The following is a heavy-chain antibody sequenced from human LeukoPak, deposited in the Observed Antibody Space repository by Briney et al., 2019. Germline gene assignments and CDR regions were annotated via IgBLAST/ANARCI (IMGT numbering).Heavy chain of an antibody. CDR2: IYCSGST. J-gene: IGHJ4*02. D-gene: IGHD6-19*01. CDR1: GGSITSYY. Sequence: SETLSLICTLSGGSITSYYWSCIRHPPGKGLEWLGYIYCSGSTNYNPSLKSRVTISADTSKNQFSLKLSSLTAADTAVYYCARRGYSSGFYYFDYWGQGTLVTVSS. V-gene: IGHV4-59*01. CDR3: ARRGYSSGFYYFDY.